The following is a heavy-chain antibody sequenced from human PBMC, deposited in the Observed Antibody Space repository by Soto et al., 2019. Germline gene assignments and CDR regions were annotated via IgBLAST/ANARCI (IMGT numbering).Heavy chain of an antibody. Sequence: ASVKVSCKASGYTFTGYYMHWVRQAPGQGLEWMGWINPNSGGTNCAQKFQGWVTMTRDTSISTAYMGLSRLRSDDTAVYYCAREASLKYYYDSSGFEDAFDIWGQGTMVTVS. V-gene: IGHV1-2*04. CDR1: GYTFTGYY. D-gene: IGHD3-22*01. CDR3: AREASLKYYYDSSGFEDAFDI. J-gene: IGHJ3*02. CDR2: INPNSGGT.